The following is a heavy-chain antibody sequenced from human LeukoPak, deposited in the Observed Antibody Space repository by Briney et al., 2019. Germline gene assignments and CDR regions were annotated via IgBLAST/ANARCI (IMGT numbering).Heavy chain of an antibody. CDR2: IYTSGST. J-gene: IGHJ4*02. CDR1: GASISSYF. Sequence: SETLSLTCTVSGASISSYFWSWVRQPAGKGLEWIGRIYTSGSTNYNPSLKSRVTMSLDTSKNQFSLKLSSVTAADTAVYYCAREAVAGTGIDYWGQGTLVTVSS. CDR3: AREAVAGTGIDY. V-gene: IGHV4-4*07. D-gene: IGHD6-19*01.